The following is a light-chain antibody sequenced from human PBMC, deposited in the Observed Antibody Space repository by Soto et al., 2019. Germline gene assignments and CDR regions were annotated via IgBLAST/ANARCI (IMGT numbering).Light chain of an antibody. Sequence: DIQMTQSPSTLSASVGDRVTITCRASQSISSWLAWYQQKPGKAPKLLIYKASSLESGVQSRFSGSGSGTEFNLTISSLQPDDFATYYCQQYKSYPWTFGQGNKVEIK. CDR3: QQYKSYPWT. V-gene: IGKV1-5*03. CDR1: QSISSW. J-gene: IGKJ1*01. CDR2: KAS.